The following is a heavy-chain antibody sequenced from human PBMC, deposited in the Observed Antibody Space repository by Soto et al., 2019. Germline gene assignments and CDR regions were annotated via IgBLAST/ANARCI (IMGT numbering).Heavy chain of an antibody. V-gene: IGHV4-4*07. CDR3: ARDNYGSAGMDV. Sequence: SSETLSLTCTVSGGSISSYYWSWIRQPAGKGLEWIGHMYPSGTTDYNPSLKSRLTMSVDTSKNQFSLSLRSVTAADTAVYFCARDNYGSAGMDVWGQGTTVTVS. CDR2: MYPSGTT. J-gene: IGHJ6*02. D-gene: IGHD3-10*01. CDR1: GGSISSYY.